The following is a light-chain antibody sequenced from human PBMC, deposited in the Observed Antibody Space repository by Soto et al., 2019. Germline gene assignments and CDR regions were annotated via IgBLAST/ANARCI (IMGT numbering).Light chain of an antibody. CDR2: DAS. V-gene: IGKV3-20*01. Sequence: IVLTQSAATLSLSPGERATLSCRASQGVSSYLAWYQQKPGQAPRLLIYDASSRATGIPDRFSGTGSATDFTLTISRLEPEDFAVYYCQQYGTSPPLTFGGGTKVDIK. CDR1: QGVSSY. J-gene: IGKJ4*01. CDR3: QQYGTSPPLT.